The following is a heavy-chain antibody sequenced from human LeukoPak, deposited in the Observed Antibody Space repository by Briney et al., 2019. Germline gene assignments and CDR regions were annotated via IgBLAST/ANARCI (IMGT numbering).Heavy chain of an antibody. J-gene: IGHJ6*02. V-gene: IGHV4-59*01. D-gene: IGHD3-10*01. Sequence: SETLSLTCTVAGDSINDYYWSWIRQPPGKGLEWIGHIYFSGNTNYNPSLKSRVTISEDTSKNQISLKLNSVTAADTAVYYCARMSGLYGMEVWGQGTTVTVS. CDR1: GDSINDYY. CDR2: IYFSGNT. CDR3: ARMSGLYGMEV.